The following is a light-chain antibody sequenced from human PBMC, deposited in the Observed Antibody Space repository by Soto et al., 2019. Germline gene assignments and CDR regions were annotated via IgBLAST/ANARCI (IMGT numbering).Light chain of an antibody. CDR2: SAS. J-gene: IGKJ1*01. V-gene: IGKV1-16*02. Sequence: DIQMTQSPSSLSASIGARVTITCRARQGISNYLGWYQQKPGKAPKSLIYSASTLQSGVSSKFSGSGSGTDFTLTFTDMQPDDFATYYLQQYYRYPLTFGQGTKVQI. CDR1: QGISNY. CDR3: QQYYRYPLT.